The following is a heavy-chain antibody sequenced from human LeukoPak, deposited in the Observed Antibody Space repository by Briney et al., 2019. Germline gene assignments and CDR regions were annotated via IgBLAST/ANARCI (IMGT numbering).Heavy chain of an antibody. CDR3: AKESWYYDSSGYPNRRFDY. J-gene: IGHJ4*02. D-gene: IGHD3-22*01. CDR2: IRYDGSNK. Sequence: GGSLRLSCAASGFTFSSYGMHWVRQAPGKGLEWVAFIRYDGSNKYYADSVKGRFTISRDNSKNTLYLQMNSLRAEDTAAYYCAKESWYYDSSGYPNRRFDYWGQGTLVTVSS. CDR1: GFTFSSYG. V-gene: IGHV3-30*02.